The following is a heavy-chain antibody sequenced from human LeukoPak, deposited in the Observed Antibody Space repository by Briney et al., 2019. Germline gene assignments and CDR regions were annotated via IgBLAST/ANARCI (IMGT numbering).Heavy chain of an antibody. J-gene: IGHJ5*02. D-gene: IGHD3-10*01. CDR3: ARLSRITMVRGVSTDLNWFDP. V-gene: IGHV4-34*01. Sequence: SETLSLTCAVYGGTFSGYYWSWIRQPPGKGLEWIGEINHSGSTNYNPSLKGRVTISVDTSKNQFSLKLSSVTAADTAVYYCARLSRITMVRGVSTDLNWFDPWGQGTLVTVSS. CDR1: GGTFSGYY. CDR2: INHSGST.